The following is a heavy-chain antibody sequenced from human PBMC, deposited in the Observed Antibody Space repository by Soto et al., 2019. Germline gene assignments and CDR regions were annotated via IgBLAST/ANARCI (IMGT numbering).Heavy chain of an antibody. Sequence: EVQLVESGGGLVQPGGSLRLSCAVSGFTFSSFWMHWVRQAPGEGLVWVSRINTDGSSTSYADSVKGRFTISRDNAKNTLSLQMNSLRVEDTAMYCCAKRGVDTFGLSYWGQGTLVTVSS. V-gene: IGHV3-74*01. J-gene: IGHJ4*02. D-gene: IGHD3-10*01. CDR2: INTDGSST. CDR1: GFTFSSFW. CDR3: AKRGVDTFGLSY.